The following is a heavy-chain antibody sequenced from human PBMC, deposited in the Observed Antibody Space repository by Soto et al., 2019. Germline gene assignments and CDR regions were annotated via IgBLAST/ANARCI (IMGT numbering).Heavy chain of an antibody. CDR2: ISTYTGNT. CDR1: GYTFTNYD. J-gene: IGHJ6*02. V-gene: IGHV1-18*01. D-gene: IGHD3-10*01. Sequence: QVHLVQSGAEVKKPGASVKVSCKASGYTFTNYDINWVRQAPGQGLEWRGWISTYTGNTNYAQKLQGRVTMTTDTATSTAYMELRRLRSDDTAVYYCARGYYYGSGRPTPGGMDVWGQGTTVTVSS. CDR3: ARGYYYGSGRPTPGGMDV.